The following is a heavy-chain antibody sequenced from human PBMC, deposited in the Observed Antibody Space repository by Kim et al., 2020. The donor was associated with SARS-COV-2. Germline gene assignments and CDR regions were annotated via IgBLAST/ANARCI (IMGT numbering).Heavy chain of an antibody. Sequence: STYYADAVKGRFTISRDNSKNTLYLQMNSLRAEDTAVYYCAKGGWSGPCGWGQGTLVTVSS. CDR2: ST. CDR3: AKGGWSGPCG. D-gene: IGHD3-3*01. V-gene: IGHV3-23*01. J-gene: IGHJ4*02.